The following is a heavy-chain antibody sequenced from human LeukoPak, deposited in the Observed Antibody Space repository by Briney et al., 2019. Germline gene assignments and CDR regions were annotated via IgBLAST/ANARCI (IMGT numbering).Heavy chain of an antibody. Sequence: GGSLRLSCAASGFSFTTYGMHWVRQAPGKGLEWVAVVWYDGTNKYYADSVKGRFTISRDTSNNILYLQMNSLRAEDTAVYYCARAGHQYYFDYWGQGTLVTVSS. V-gene: IGHV3-33*01. CDR3: ARAGHQYYFDY. CDR1: GFSFTTYG. J-gene: IGHJ4*02. CDR2: VWYDGTNK.